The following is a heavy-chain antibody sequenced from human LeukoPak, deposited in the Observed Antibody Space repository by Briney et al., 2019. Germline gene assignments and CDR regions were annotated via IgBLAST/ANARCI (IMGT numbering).Heavy chain of an antibody. CDR1: GFTFSTYA. CDR2: IRGSDGST. J-gene: IGHJ4*02. D-gene: IGHD4-17*01. Sequence: GESLRLSCAASGFTFSTYALSWVRQAPGKGLEWVSSIRGSDGSTYYADSVKGRFAISRDNSKNTLYLQMNSLRAEDTAVYYCAKDVYGDYGGLDYWGQGTPVTVYS. V-gene: IGHV3-23*01. CDR3: AKDVYGDYGGLDY.